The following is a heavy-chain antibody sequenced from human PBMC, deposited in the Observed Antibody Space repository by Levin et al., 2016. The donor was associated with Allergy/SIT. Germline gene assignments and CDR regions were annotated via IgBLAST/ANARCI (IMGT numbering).Heavy chain of an antibody. D-gene: IGHD3-22*01. CDR3: AKDRVNTMIVVVTPDY. CDR2: ISGSGGST. Sequence: ETLSLTCAASGFTFSSYAMSWVRQAPGKGLEWVSAISGSGGSTYYADSVKGRFTISRDNSKNTLYLQMNSLRAEDTAVYYCAKDRVNTMIVVVTPDYWGQGNPGHRLL. J-gene: IGHJ4*02. V-gene: IGHV3-23*01. CDR1: GFTFSSYA.